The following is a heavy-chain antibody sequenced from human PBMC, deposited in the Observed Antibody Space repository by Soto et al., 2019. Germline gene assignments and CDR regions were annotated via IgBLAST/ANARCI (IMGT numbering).Heavy chain of an antibody. CDR3: ARVGDYGDKNKNYYYGMDV. CDR2: IIPIFGTA. V-gene: IGHV1-69*13. J-gene: IGHJ6*02. Sequence: SVKVSCKASGGTFSSYAISWVRQAPGQGLEWMGGIIPIFGTANYAQKFQGRVTITADESTSTAYMELSSLRSEDTAVYYCARVGDYGDKNKNYYYGMDVWGQGTTVTVSS. D-gene: IGHD4-17*01. CDR1: GGTFSSYA.